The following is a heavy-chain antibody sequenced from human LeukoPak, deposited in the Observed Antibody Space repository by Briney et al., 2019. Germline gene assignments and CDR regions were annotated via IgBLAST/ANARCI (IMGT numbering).Heavy chain of an antibody. V-gene: IGHV3-64D*06. D-gene: IGHD6-13*01. CDR1: GFIFNAYA. J-gene: IGHJ6*02. Sequence: GGSLRLSCSASGFIFNAYAMHWVRQAPGKGLECVSIISSIGRSTYYADSVKDRFTISRDNSKNTLCLQMSSLRPEDTAVYYCVKDIIAAAEYFYGLDVWGQGTTVTVSS. CDR2: ISSIGRST. CDR3: VKDIIAAAEYFYGLDV.